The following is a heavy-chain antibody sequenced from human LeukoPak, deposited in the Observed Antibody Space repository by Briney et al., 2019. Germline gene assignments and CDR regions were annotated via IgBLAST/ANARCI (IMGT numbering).Heavy chain of an antibody. CDR1: GFTFSSYE. CDR2: ISSSGSTI. Sequence: GGSLRLSCAASGFTFSSYEMNWVRQAPGKGLEWVSYISSSGSTIYYADSVKGRFTISRGNAKSSLYLQMNSLRAEDTAVYYCANLALFGVINDYWGQGTLVTVSS. CDR3: ANLALFGVINDY. D-gene: IGHD3-3*01. V-gene: IGHV3-48*03. J-gene: IGHJ4*02.